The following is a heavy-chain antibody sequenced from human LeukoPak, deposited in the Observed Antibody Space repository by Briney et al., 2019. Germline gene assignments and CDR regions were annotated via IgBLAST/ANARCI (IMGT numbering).Heavy chain of an antibody. Sequence: SETLSLTCTVSGGSISSSSYYWGWIRQPPGKGLEWIGSIYYSGSTYYNPSLKSRVTISVDTSKNQFSLKLSSVTAADTAVYYCARQHTIFGVVTQFDYWGQGTLVTVSS. CDR3: ARQHTIFGVVTQFDY. D-gene: IGHD3-3*01. J-gene: IGHJ4*02. CDR2: IYYSGST. CDR1: GGSISSSSYY. V-gene: IGHV4-39*01.